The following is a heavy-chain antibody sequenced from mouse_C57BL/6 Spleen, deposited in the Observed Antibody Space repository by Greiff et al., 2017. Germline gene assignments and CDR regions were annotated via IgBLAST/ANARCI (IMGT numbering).Heavy chain of an antibody. Sequence: VHVKQSGPELVKPGASVKISCKASGYSFTGYYMNWVKQSPEKSLEWIGEINPSTGGTTYNQKFKAKATLTVDKSSSTAYMQLKSLTSEDSAVYYGAITTPAYWGQGTLVTVSA. CDR2: INPSTGGT. CDR1: GYSFTGYY. CDR3: AITTPAY. J-gene: IGHJ3*01. D-gene: IGHD1-1*01. V-gene: IGHV1-42*01.